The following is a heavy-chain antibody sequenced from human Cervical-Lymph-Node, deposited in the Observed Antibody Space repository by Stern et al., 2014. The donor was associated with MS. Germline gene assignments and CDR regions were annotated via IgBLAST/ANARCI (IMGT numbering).Heavy chain of an antibody. Sequence: QVQLQESGPGLVKPSETLSLTCTVSGGSISSSTYYWGWIRQPPGKALEWIGNIYYSGSTYYNLSLRSRVTISLDTSRNQFPLQLSSVTAADTAVYFCVRSHIALADVGTSPSDWFDPWGQGTLVTVSS. V-gene: IGHV4-39*01. J-gene: IGHJ5*02. CDR2: IYYSGST. CDR3: VRSHIALADVGTSPSDWFDP. D-gene: IGHD6-19*01. CDR1: GGSISSSTYY.